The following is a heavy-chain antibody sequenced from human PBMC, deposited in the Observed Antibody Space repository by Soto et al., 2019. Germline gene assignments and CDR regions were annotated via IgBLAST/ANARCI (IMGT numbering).Heavy chain of an antibody. D-gene: IGHD3-10*01. CDR1: GYTFTNHG. CDR3: AGMVRGSKIDHYYYMDV. Sequence: QVELVQSGVEVKKPGASVKVSCKASGYTFTNHGLSWVRQAPGQGLEWMGWISASNGDTNYAQKFLGRVTVTTDTSTSIGYMEVRSLKAEDTAVYYCAGMVRGSKIDHYYYMDVWGKGTTVIVSS. CDR2: ISASNGDT. V-gene: IGHV1-18*04. J-gene: IGHJ6*03.